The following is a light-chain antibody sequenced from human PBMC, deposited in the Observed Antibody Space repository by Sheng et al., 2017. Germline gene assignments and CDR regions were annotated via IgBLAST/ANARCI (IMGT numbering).Light chain of an antibody. V-gene: IGKV3-15*01. Sequence: EIVMTQSPGTLSVSPGERATLSCRASQSVRSNLAWYQQRAGQAPSLLIYDPSTRATGIPARFSGSGSGTEFTLTISSLQSEDFAVYYCQQYNDWPPYTFGQGTKLEI. CDR3: QQYNDWPPYT. J-gene: IGKJ2*01. CDR1: QSVRSN. CDR2: DPS.